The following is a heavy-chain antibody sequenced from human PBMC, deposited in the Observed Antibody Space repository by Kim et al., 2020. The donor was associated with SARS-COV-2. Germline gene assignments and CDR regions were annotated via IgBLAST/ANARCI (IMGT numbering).Heavy chain of an antibody. CDR3: AREGDGYNY. CDR2: GST. D-gene: IGHD5-12*01. Sequence: GSTYYNPSLKSRVTISVDTSKNQFSLKLSSVTAADTAVYYCAREGDGYNYWGQGTLVTVSS. V-gene: IGHV4-39*07. J-gene: IGHJ4*02.